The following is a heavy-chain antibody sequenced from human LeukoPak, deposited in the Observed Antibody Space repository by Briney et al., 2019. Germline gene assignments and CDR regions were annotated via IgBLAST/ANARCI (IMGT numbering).Heavy chain of an antibody. D-gene: IGHD3-10*01. CDR3: ARDSGGVGHFDY. CDR1: GGSFSGYY. J-gene: IGHJ4*02. CDR2: IYHSGST. V-gene: IGHV4-34*01. Sequence: SETLSLTCAVYGGSFSGYYWSWIRQPPGKGQEWIGYIYHSGSTYYNPSLKSRVTISVDRSKNQFSLKLSSVTAADTAVYYCARDSGGVGHFDYWGQGTLVTVSS.